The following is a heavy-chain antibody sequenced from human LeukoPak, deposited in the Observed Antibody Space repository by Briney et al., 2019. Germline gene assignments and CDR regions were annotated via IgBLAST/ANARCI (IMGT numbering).Heavy chain of an antibody. CDR1: GYTFTDYA. CDR3: ARDHWLTTWYFDY. J-gene: IGHJ4*02. CDR2: INAGNGDT. Sequence: GASVKVSCKASGYTFTDYALHWVRQAPGQRLEWMGWINAGNGDTKYSQKLQGRVTITRDTSASSAYMELSSLRSEDTAVYFCARDHWLTTWYFDYWGQGTLVTVSS. V-gene: IGHV1-3*01. D-gene: IGHD4-11*01.